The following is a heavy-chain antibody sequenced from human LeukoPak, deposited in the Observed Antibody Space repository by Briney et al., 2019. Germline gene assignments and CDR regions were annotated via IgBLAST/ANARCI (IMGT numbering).Heavy chain of an antibody. CDR2: ISSSGSTI. CDR1: GFTFSSYE. D-gene: IGHD6-13*01. CDR3: AKDRSSSLEVDY. J-gene: IGHJ4*02. V-gene: IGHV3-48*03. Sequence: GGSLRLSCAASGFTFSSYEMNWVRQAPGKGLEWVSYISSSGSTIYYADSVKGRFTISRDNAKNSLYLQMNSLRAEDTAVYYCAKDRSSSLEVDYWGQGTLSPSPQ.